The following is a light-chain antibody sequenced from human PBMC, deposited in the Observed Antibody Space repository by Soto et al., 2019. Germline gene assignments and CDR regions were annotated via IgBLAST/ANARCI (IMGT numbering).Light chain of an antibody. CDR2: DAS. V-gene: IGKV3-11*01. J-gene: IGKJ2*01. CDR3: QQRSNWPPYT. Sequence: EIVLTQSPATLSLSPGERATLSCRASQSVSSYLAWYQQKPGQAPRLLTYDASNRAPGIPARFSGSESGTDFTLTISSLEPEDVAVYYCQQRSNWPPYTFGQGTKLEIK. CDR1: QSVSSY.